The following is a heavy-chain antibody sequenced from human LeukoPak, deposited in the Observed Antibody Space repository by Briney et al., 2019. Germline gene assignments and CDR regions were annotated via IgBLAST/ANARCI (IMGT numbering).Heavy chain of an antibody. D-gene: IGHD4-17*01. V-gene: IGHV4-61*08. CDR3: ARVYGDYSHKYYYYYMDV. CDR2: IYYSGST. Sequence: PSETLSLTCTVSGGSITNSDFFWGWIRQPPGKGLEWIGYIYYSGSTNYNPSLKSRVTISVDTSKNQFSLKLSSVTAADTAVYYCARVYGDYSHKYYYYYMDVWGKGTTVTVSS. J-gene: IGHJ6*03. CDR1: GGSITNSDFF.